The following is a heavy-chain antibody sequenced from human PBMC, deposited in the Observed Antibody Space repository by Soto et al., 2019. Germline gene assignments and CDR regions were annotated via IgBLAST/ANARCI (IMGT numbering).Heavy chain of an antibody. V-gene: IGHV3-33*08. Sequence: WGSLRLSCAASGFTFSSYGMHWVRQAPGKGLEWVAVIWYDGSNKYYADSVKGRFTISRDNSKNTLYLQMNSLRAEDTAVYYCAREHNWNYAFDIWGQGTIVTVSS. CDR3: AREHNWNYAFDI. CDR1: GFTFSSYG. J-gene: IGHJ3*02. D-gene: IGHD1-7*01. CDR2: IWYDGSNK.